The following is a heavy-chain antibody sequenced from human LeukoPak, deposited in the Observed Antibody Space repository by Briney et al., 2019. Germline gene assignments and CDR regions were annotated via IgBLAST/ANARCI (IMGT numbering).Heavy chain of an antibody. CDR3: ARNYCSSTSCYRYPYYYYGMDV. CDR2: TIPILGIA. D-gene: IGHD2-2*01. J-gene: IGHJ6*02. Sequence: ASVKVSCKASGGTFSSYAISWVRQAPGQGLEWMGRTIPILGIANYAQKFQGRVTITADKSTSTAYMELSSLRSGDTAVYYCARNYCSSTSCYRYPYYYYGMDVWGQGTTVTVSS. CDR1: GGTFSSYA. V-gene: IGHV1-69*04.